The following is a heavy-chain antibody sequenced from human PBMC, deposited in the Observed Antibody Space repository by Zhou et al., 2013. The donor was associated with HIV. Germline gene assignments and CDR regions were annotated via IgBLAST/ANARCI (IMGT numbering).Heavy chain of an antibody. D-gene: IGHD2-21*02. V-gene: IGHV1-18*01. CDR2: ISGDNVKK. J-gene: IGHJ4*02. CDR1: GDTFNSHG. Sequence: QVQLVQSGAEVKKPGASVKVSCKASGDTFNSHGMIWVRQAPGQGLEWMGWISGDNVKKKXAQKFQGRVTMTTDTSTSTAYMEVRSLRSDDTAVYYCASGCLGGDCSFDHWGQGTLVTVSA. CDR3: ASGCLGGDCSFDH.